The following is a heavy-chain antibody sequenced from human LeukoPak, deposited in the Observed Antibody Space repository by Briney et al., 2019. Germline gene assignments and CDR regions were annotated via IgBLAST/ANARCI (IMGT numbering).Heavy chain of an antibody. CDR3: AREVVVAGKGGFDY. CDR2: IYYSGST. V-gene: IGHV4-59*01. D-gene: IGHD6-19*01. Sequence: PSETLSLTCTVSGGSISSYYWSWIRQPPGKGLEWIGYIYYSGSTNYNPSLKSRVTISVDTSKNQFSLKLSSVTAADTAVYYCAREVVVAGKGGFDYWGQGTLVTVSS. CDR1: GGSISSYY. J-gene: IGHJ4*02.